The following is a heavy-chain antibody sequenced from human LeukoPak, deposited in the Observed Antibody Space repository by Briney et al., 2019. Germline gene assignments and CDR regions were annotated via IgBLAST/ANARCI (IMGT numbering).Heavy chain of an antibody. J-gene: IGHJ4*02. CDR1: GFTFSSHN. CDR3: ACTYDDILSGGFDY. D-gene: IGHD3-9*01. CDR2: ISGSGGST. V-gene: IGHV3-23*01. Sequence: PGGSLRLSCAASGFTFSSHNMNWVRQGPMKGLEWVSAISGSGGSTYYADSVKGRFTISRDNSKNTLYLQMNSLRAEDTAVYYCACTYDDILSGGFDYWAREPWSPSPQ.